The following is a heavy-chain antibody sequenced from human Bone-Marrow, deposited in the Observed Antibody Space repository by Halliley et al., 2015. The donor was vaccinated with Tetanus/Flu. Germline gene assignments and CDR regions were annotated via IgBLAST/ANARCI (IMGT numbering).Heavy chain of an antibody. V-gene: IGHV5-51*01. CDR3: ARHPDNGYNRGHAFDI. J-gene: IGHJ3*02. D-gene: IGHD5-12*01. CDR2: IYPDDSDT. Sequence: IYPDDSDTRYSPSFRGQVTISVDRSISTAYLHWSSLKASDTAMYYCARHPDNGYNRGHAFDIWGRGTMVTVSS.